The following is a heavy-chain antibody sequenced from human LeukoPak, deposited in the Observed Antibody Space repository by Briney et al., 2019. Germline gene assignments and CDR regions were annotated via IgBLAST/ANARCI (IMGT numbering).Heavy chain of an antibody. J-gene: IGHJ4*02. D-gene: IGHD5-18*01. Sequence: PGGSLRLSCAASGFTFSKYRINWVRQAPGKGLEWVSSISSSSSYIYYADSVKGRFTISRDNAKNSMYLQMKSLRAEDTAVYYCARESGYSYGCFDYWGQGTLVTVSS. CDR2: ISSSSSYI. V-gene: IGHV3-21*01. CDR1: GFTFSKYR. CDR3: ARESGYSYGCFDY.